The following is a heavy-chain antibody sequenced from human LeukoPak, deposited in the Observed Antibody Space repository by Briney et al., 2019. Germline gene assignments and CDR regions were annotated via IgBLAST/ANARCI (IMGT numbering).Heavy chain of an antibody. CDR1: GFTFSSYA. CDR2: ISGSGGTT. J-gene: IGHJ5*02. CDR3: AREPSAPNRFQGS. Sequence: GGSLRLSCVTSGFTFSSYAMSWVRQAPGKGLEWVSGISGSGGTTDYADSVKGRFIISRDNSRKTLYLQMNSLRAEDTAIYFCAREPSAPNRFQGSWGQGTLVTVS. V-gene: IGHV3-23*01.